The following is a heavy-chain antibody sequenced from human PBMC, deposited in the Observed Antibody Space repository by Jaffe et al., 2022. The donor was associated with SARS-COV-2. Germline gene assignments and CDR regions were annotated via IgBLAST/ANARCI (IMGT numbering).Heavy chain of an antibody. D-gene: IGHD3-10*01. V-gene: IGHV3-30*03. CDR3: ARDVNYGSGSGTMDV. CDR1: GFTFPTDG. Sequence: QVQLVESGGGVVQPGRSLRLSCAASGFTFPTDGMYWVRQAPGKGLDWVAFISYDGSNKYYADSVKGRFTISRDNSKNTLYLQLSTLTPEDTAVYYCARDVNYGSGSGTMDVWGQGTTVTVSS. CDR2: ISYDGSNK. J-gene: IGHJ6*02.